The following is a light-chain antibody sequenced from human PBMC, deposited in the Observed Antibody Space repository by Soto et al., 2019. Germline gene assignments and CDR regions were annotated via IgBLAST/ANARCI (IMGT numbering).Light chain of an antibody. CDR2: EAT. Sequence: QSALTQPASVSGSPEQSITISCTGTSNDVGRYNLVSWYQQHPGKAPKVMIYEATKRPSGVSNRFSGSKSGNTASLTISGLQAEDEADYYCCSYAGSRTFVFGGGTKVTVL. V-gene: IGLV2-23*01. CDR3: CSYAGSRTFV. CDR1: SNDVGRYNL. J-gene: IGLJ2*01.